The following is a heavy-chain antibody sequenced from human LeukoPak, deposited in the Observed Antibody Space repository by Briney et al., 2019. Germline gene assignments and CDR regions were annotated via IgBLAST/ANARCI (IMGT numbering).Heavy chain of an antibody. CDR3: AKDRRGRPYDILTGSSQGGGY. D-gene: IGHD3-9*01. J-gene: IGHJ4*02. CDR1: GFTFSSYA. CDR2: ISGSGGST. Sequence: PGGSLRLSCAASGFTFSSYAMSWVRQAPGKGLEWVSAISGSGGSTYYADSVKGRFTDSRDNSKNTLYLQMNSLRAEETAVYYCAKDRRGRPYDILTGSSQGGGYWGQGTLVTVSS. V-gene: IGHV3-23*01.